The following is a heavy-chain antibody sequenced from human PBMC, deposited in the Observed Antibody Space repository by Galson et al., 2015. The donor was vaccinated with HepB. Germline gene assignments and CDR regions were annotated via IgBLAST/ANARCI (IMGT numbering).Heavy chain of an antibody. CDR3: ARHEGGDGYNLFHFEY. D-gene: IGHD5-24*01. CDR1: GSKFTSYW. CDR2: IYPGDSDT. V-gene: IGHV5-51*01. Sequence: QSGAEVKKPGESLKISCKGFGSKFTSYWIGWVRQMPGKGLEWMGIIYPGDSDTRYSPSFQGQVTISVDNSISTAYLQWSSLKASDSAIYYCARHEGGDGYNLFHFEYWGQGTLVTVSS. J-gene: IGHJ4*02.